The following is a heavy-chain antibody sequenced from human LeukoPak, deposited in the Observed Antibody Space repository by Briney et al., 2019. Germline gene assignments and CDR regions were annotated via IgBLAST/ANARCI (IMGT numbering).Heavy chain of an antibody. Sequence: SGTLSLTCTVSGGSISSYYWSWIRQPPGKGLEWIGDIYYSGSTNYNPSLKSRVTISVDTSKNQFSLKLSSVTAADTAVYYCARNILATTNYFDYWGQGTLVTVS. CDR1: GGSISSYY. CDR2: IYYSGST. J-gene: IGHJ4*02. CDR3: ARNILATTNYFDY. D-gene: IGHD5-12*01. V-gene: IGHV4-59*01.